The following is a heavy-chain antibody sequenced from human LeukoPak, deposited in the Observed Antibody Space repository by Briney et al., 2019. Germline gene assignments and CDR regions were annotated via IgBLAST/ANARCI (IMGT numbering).Heavy chain of an antibody. Sequence: GGSLRLSCAASGFTFNSYWMTWVRQAPGKGLEWVASINQDGSQKYYVESLKGRFTISRDNAKNTLNLQMNGLRAEDTAVYYCARDLGQYYDTSDNWFDPWGQGTLVTVSS. CDR2: INQDGSQK. J-gene: IGHJ5*02. CDR1: GFTFNSYW. V-gene: IGHV3-7*01. CDR3: ARDLGQYYDTSDNWFDP. D-gene: IGHD3-22*01.